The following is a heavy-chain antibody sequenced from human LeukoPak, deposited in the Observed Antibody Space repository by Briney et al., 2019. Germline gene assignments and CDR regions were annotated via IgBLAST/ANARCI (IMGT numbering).Heavy chain of an antibody. V-gene: IGHV3-23*01. CDR1: GFTFSTYA. CDR2: ISGGGYTT. D-gene: IGHD1-7*01. J-gene: IGHJ4*02. Sequence: PGGSLRLSCVASGFTFSTYAMSWVRQAPGKGLEWVSVISGGGYTTYYADSTKGRFSISRDISKSTLNLRMNSLRAEDTAVYYCARAEVGTAYFDSWGQGILVTVSS. CDR3: ARAEVGTAYFDS.